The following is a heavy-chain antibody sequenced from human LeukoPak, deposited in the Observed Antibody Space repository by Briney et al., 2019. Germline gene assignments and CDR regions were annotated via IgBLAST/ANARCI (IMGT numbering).Heavy chain of an antibody. Sequence: GGSLRLSCAASGFTFSNAWMSWVRQAPGKGLEWVGRIKSKTDGGTTDYAAPVKGRFTISRDDSKNTLYLQMNSLKTEDTDVYYCTTDPGGDYVQGVFLDYWGQGTLVTVSS. CDR2: IKSKTDGGTT. D-gene: IGHD4-17*01. J-gene: IGHJ4*02. CDR1: GFTFSNAW. CDR3: TTDPGGDYVQGVFLDY. V-gene: IGHV3-15*01.